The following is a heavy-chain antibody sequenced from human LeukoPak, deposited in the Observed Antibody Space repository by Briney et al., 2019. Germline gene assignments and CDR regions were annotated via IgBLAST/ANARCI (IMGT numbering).Heavy chain of an antibody. D-gene: IGHD2-8*01. Sequence: GGSLRLSCAASGFTFSSYWMHWVRQAPGKGLVWVSRINGDGSDTTYADFVRGRFTFSRDNAKNTLYLQMNSLRAEDTAVYYCARTNEGGYFAYWGQGALVTVSS. V-gene: IGHV3-74*01. CDR2: INGDGSDT. CDR3: ARTNEGGYFAY. J-gene: IGHJ4*02. CDR1: GFTFSSYW.